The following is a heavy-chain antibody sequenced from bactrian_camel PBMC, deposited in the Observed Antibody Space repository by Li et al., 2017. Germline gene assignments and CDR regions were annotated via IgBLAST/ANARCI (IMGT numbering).Heavy chain of an antibody. Sequence: VQLVESGGGLVQPGGSLRLSCAASGFTFSSSDMTWVRQAPGKGLEWVSTINRFSRTRYADSVKGRFTISRDNTKNTLYLQLNSLKTEDTAMYYCSTRNDIRGQGTQVTVS. CDR3: STRNDI. D-gene: IGHD1*01. V-gene: IGHV3S40*01. CDR2: INRFSRT. J-gene: IGHJ4*01. CDR1: GFTFSSSD.